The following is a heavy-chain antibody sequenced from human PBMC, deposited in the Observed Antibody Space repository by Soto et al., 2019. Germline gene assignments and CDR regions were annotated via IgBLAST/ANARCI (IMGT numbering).Heavy chain of an antibody. CDR1: GFTVTSNG. CDR3: AKYRPYRRDYFDY. CDR2: ISPNGQGI. D-gene: IGHD3-16*02. J-gene: IGHJ4*02. V-gene: IGHV3-23*01. Sequence: GGSLRLSCGVSGFTVTSNGVSWVRQAPGKGLEWVSAISPNGQGIWYADSVKGRFTISRDISRNTVFLQMDSLRAEDTAVYYCAKYRPYRRDYFDYWGQGTLVTVSS.